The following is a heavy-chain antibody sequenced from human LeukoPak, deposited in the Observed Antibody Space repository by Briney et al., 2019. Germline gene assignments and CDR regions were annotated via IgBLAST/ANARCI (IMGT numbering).Heavy chain of an antibody. Sequence: GGSLRLSCVASGFNVSSHFMSWVRQAPGKGLEWVAVIYSSGRTHYADPVKGRFTISRENSKNTVFLQMNSLRVEDTAVYFCARVDYDFWIFDHWGQGALVPVSS. CDR1: GFNVSSHF. CDR3: ARVDYDFWIFDH. V-gene: IGHV3-53*01. CDR2: IYSSGRT. D-gene: IGHD3/OR15-3a*01. J-gene: IGHJ4*02.